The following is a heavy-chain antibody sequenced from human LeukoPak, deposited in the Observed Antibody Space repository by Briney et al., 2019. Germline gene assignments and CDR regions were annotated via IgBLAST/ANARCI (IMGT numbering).Heavy chain of an antibody. CDR3: ARRRGRASDI. CDR2: IYHSGST. J-gene: IGHJ3*02. V-gene: IGHV4-34*01. Sequence: SETQSLTCAVYGGSFSGYYWSWIRQPPGKGLEWIGQIYHSGSTLYDVSLKSRVTISEDTSKNQFSLKLTSVTAADTAVYYCARRRGRASDIWGQGTMVTVSS. CDR1: GGSFSGYY.